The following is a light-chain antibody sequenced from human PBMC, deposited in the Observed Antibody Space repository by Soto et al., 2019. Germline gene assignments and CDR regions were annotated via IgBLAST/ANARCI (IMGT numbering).Light chain of an antibody. Sequence: EVVLTQSPGTLSLSPGESATLSCRASQSVTNNYFAWYQQKPGQAPRLRIFGSSDRATGIPDRFSGSGSGTDFTLTISRLEPEDFAVYYCKQYGSSPPYTFGQGTKLEIK. V-gene: IGKV3-20*01. J-gene: IGKJ2*01. CDR1: QSVTNNY. CDR3: KQYGSSPPYT. CDR2: GSS.